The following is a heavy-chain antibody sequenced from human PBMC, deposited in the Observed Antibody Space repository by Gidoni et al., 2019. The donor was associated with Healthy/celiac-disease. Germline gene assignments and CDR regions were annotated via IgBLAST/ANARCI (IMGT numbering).Heavy chain of an antibody. CDR1: GFTFRSYA. CDR3: AKGGRRAPPGNNWFDP. Sequence: EVQLLESGGGLVQPGGSLRLSCAASGFTFRSYAMSWVRQAPGKGLEWVSAISGSGGSTYYADSVKGRFTISRDNSKNTLYLQMNSLRAEDTAVYYCAKGGRRAPPGNNWFDPWGQGTLVTVSS. V-gene: IGHV3-23*01. CDR2: ISGSGGST. J-gene: IGHJ5*02. D-gene: IGHD1-26*01.